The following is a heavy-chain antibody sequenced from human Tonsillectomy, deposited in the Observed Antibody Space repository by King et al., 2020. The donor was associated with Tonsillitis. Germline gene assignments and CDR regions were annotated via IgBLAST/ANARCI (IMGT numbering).Heavy chain of an antibody. V-gene: IGHV3-30*04. CDR1: GFTFSNYA. CDR2: ILYDGSNK. CDR3: ARTTVTIRYDAFDI. Sequence: VQLVESGGGVVQPGRSLRLSCAASGFTFSNYAMHWVRQAPGKGLEWVAIILYDGSNKYYADSVKGRFTISRDNSKNTVYLQMNSLRAEDTAVYYCARTTVTIRYDAFDIWGQGTMVTVSS. D-gene: IGHD4-17*01. J-gene: IGHJ3*02.